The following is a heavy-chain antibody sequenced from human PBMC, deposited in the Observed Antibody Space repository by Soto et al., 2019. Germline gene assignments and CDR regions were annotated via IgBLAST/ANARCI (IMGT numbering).Heavy chain of an antibody. V-gene: IGHV4-59*08. Sequence: QVQLQESGPGLVKPSETLSLTCTVSGGSISSYYWSWIRHPPGKGLEWIGYIYYSGSTNYNPSLRSRVTISVAPSKTQFSLKLSSVPAADPAVYYWARHSGGWFGFDYWGRGTLVTVSS. CDR2: IYYSGST. CDR1: GGSISSYY. J-gene: IGHJ4*02. CDR3: ARHSGGWFGFDY. D-gene: IGHD6-19*01.